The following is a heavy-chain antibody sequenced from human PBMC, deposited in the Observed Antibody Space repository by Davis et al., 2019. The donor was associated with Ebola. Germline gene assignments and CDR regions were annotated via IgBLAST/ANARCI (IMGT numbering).Heavy chain of an antibody. CDR3: VRARNPAGSGTFYSS. CDR2: VSGSGTTT. CDR1: GFTFRTYA. V-gene: IGHV3-23*01. J-gene: IGHJ5*02. Sequence: GGSLRLSCAASGFTFRTYAMNWVRQAPGKGLEWVSAVSGSGTTTNYADSVKGRFTISRDNSNNTLYLQMNNLRSEDTALYYCVRARNPAGSGTFYSSWGQGTLVTVSS. D-gene: IGHD3-10*01.